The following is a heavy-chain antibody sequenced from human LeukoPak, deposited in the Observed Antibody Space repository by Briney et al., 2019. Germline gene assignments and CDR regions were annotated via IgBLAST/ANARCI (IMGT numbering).Heavy chain of an antibody. CDR3: ARDLTTVTTRWFDP. CDR2: IYYSGST. D-gene: IGHD4-17*01. CDR1: GGSISSGGYY. J-gene: IGHJ5*02. Sequence: SETLSLTCTVSGGSISSGGYYWSWIRQHPGKGLEWIGYIYYSGSTYYNPSLKSRVTISVDTSKNQFSLKLSSVTAADTAVYYFARDLTTVTTRWFDPWGQGALVTVSS. V-gene: IGHV4-31*03.